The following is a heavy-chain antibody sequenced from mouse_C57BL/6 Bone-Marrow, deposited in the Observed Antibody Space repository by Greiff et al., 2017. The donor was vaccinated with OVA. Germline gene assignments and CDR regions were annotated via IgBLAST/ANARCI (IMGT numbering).Heavy chain of an antibody. J-gene: IGHJ3*01. CDR1: GYTFTSYW. CDR3: ALYDYDEGRSWFAY. Sequence: QVQLQQPGAELVKPGASVKLSCKASGYTFTSYWMHWVKQRPGQGLEWIGMIHPNSGSTNYNEKFKSKATLTVDKSSSTAYMQLSSLTSEDSAVYYCALYDYDEGRSWFAYWGQGTLVTVSA. V-gene: IGHV1-64*01. D-gene: IGHD2-4*01. CDR2: IHPNSGST.